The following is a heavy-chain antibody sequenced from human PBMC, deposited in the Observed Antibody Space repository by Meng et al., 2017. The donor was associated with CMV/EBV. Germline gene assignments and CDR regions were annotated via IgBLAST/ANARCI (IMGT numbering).Heavy chain of an antibody. V-gene: IGHV2-5*02. CDR3: AHSQRGYSGPVDFDY. CDR2: IYWDDDK. CDR1: GFSFRTSGAG. J-gene: IGHJ4*02. Sequence: TTLQESGPTLVKPTHTLTLTFTFAGFSFRTSGAGVCWILQTPGKALEWLALIYWDDDKRDSPSLKSRLTITKDTSKNQVVLTMTNMDPVDTATYYCAHSQRGYSGPVDFDYWGQGTLVTVSS. D-gene: IGHD5-12*01.